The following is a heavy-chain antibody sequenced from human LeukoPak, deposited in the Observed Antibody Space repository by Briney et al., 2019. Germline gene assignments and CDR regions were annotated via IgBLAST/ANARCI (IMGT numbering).Heavy chain of an antibody. J-gene: IGHJ5*02. V-gene: IGHV4-59*01. D-gene: IGHD5-24*01. Sequence: SETLSLTCTVSGGSISSYYWSWIRQPPGKGLEWIGYIYYSGSTNYNPSLKSRVTISVDTSKNQFSLKLSSVTAADTAVYYCARGFDGDGYTYNWFDPWGQGTLVTVSS. CDR2: IYYSGST. CDR1: GGSISSYY. CDR3: ARGFDGDGYTYNWFDP.